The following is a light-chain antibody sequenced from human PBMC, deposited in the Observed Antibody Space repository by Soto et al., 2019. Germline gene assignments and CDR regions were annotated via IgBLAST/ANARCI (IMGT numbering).Light chain of an antibody. Sequence: QSVLTQPASVSGSPGQSITISCTGTRSDVGGYNYVSWYKQKPGKAPKLVIYDVSHRPSGVSDRFFGSKSGNTASLIISGLQAEDEADYYCFSYSTSRARIFGGGTKVTV. CDR1: RSDVGGYNY. CDR2: DVS. J-gene: IGLJ2*01. V-gene: IGLV2-14*01. CDR3: FSYSTSRARI.